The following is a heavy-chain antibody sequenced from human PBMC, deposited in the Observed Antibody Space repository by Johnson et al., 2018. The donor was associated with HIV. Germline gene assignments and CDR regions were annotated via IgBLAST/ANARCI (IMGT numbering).Heavy chain of an antibody. Sequence: VQLVESGGGVVQPGGSLRLSCAASGFTVSRNYMTWVRQAPGKGLEWVSVIYSGGSTYHADSVKGRFTISRDNAKNTLYLQMNSLKTEDTAVYYCTAALRVKGIWGQGTMVTVSS. D-gene: IGHD6-13*01. CDR2: IYSGGST. CDR3: TAALRVKGI. J-gene: IGHJ3*02. V-gene: IGHV3-66*01. CDR1: GFTVSRNY.